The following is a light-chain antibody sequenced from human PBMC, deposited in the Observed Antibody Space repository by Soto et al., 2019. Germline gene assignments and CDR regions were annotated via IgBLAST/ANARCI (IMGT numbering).Light chain of an antibody. CDR3: QQLNNYPIT. CDR2: SAS. CDR1: QDISSY. V-gene: IGKV1-9*01. Sequence: IQLTQSPSSLSASVGDRVTITCRASQDISSYLAWYQQKPGKAPKFLIYSASTLQSGVPSRFSGSGSGTEFSLTISSLQPEDFATYYCQQLNNYPITFGQGTRLEIK. J-gene: IGKJ5*01.